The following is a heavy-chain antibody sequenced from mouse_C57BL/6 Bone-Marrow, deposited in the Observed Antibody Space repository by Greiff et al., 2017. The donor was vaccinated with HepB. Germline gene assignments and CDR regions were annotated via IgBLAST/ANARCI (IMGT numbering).Heavy chain of an antibody. J-gene: IGHJ1*03. D-gene: IGHD1-1*01. CDR1: EYEFPSHD. CDR3: ARHGSSTTVVADWYFDV. Sequence: EVHLVESGGGLVQPGESLKLSCESNEYEFPSHDMSWVRKTPEKRLELVAAINSDGGSYYYPDTMERRFIISRDNTKKTLYLQMSSLRAEDTALYYCARHGSSTTVVADWYFDVWGTGTTVTVSS. CDR2: INSDGGSY. V-gene: IGHV5-2*01.